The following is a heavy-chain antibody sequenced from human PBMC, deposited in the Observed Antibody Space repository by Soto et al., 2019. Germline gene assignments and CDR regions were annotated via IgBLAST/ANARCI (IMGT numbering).Heavy chain of an antibody. D-gene: IGHD3-22*01. J-gene: IGHJ4*02. Sequence: QVQLVQSGAEVKNPGASVKVSCKASGYIFTSYGISWVRQAPGQGLEWMGWISAHNANTNYAQKXQGRVTMTTDXXTXTXXMELRSLRSDDTAVYYCATERLAYYFDTSGEDFDYWGQGTLVTVSS. CDR3: ATERLAYYFDTSGEDFDY. CDR2: ISAHNANT. CDR1: GYIFTSYG. V-gene: IGHV1-18*01.